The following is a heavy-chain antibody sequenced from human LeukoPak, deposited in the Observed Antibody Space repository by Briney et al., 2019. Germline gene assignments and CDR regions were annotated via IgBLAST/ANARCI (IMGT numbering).Heavy chain of an antibody. J-gene: IGHJ4*02. V-gene: IGHV4-39*07. CDR2: IYHSGST. Sequence: SETLSLTCTVSSDSISNSAYHWGWIRQPPGRGLEWIGYIYHSGSTYYNPSLKSRVTISVDRSKNQFSLKLSSVTTADTAVYYCARAVSITMIVDWGQGTLVTVSS. D-gene: IGHD3-22*01. CDR1: SDSISNSAYH. CDR3: ARAVSITMIVD.